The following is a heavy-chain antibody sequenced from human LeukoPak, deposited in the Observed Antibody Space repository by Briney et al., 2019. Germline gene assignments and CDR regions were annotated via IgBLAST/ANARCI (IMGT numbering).Heavy chain of an antibody. CDR1: GDSISSNYW. Sequence: SETLSLTCAVSGDSISSNYWWSWVRQSPGRGLEWIGEILQSGSTNYNPSLRSRVTISIDKSKNQFSLNLSSVTAADTAVYYCARESWSYASKFHYWGQGTLVTVSS. CDR2: ILQSGST. D-gene: IGHD3-16*01. CDR3: ARESWSYASKFHY. V-gene: IGHV4-4*02. J-gene: IGHJ4*02.